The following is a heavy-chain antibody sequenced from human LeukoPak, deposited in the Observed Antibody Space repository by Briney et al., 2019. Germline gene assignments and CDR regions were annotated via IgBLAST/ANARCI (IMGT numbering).Heavy chain of an antibody. J-gene: IGHJ4*02. V-gene: IGHV3-9*01. D-gene: IGHD6-19*01. Sequence: GGSLRLSCAASGFTFDDYAMHWVRQAPGKGLEWVSGISWNSGSIGYADSVKGRFTISRDNAKNSLYLQMNSLRAEDTALYYCAKDMRGSSGWYYVDYWGQGTLVTVPS. CDR1: GFTFDDYA. CDR2: ISWNSGSI. CDR3: AKDMRGSSGWYYVDY.